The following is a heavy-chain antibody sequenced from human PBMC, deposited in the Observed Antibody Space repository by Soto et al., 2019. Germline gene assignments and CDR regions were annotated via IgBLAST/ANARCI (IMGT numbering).Heavy chain of an antibody. Sequence: SETLSLTCTVSGGSISSDDYYWTWIRQPPGKGLEWIGYIYHSGRTSYNPSLDSRITISMDTSNNQFSLKLSSVTAADTAVYYCARDRSNSPDYFDYWGHGALVTVSS. J-gene: IGHJ4*01. V-gene: IGHV4-30-4*01. CDR2: IYHSGRT. CDR1: GGSISSDDYY. D-gene: IGHD6-6*01. CDR3: ARDRSNSPDYFDY.